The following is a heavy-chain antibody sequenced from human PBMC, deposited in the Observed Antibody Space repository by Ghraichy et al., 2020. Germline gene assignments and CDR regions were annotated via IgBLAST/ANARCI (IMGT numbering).Heavy chain of an antibody. Sequence: GGSLRLSCAASGFTVSSNYMSWVRQAPGKGLEWVSVIYSVGSTYYADSVKGRFTISRDNSKNTLYLQMNSLRAEDTAVYYCARGDLYGDYVFYYYYGMDVWGQGTTVTVSS. J-gene: IGHJ6*02. CDR3: ARGDLYGDYVFYYYYGMDV. CDR2: IYSVGST. CDR1: GFTVSSNY. V-gene: IGHV3-66*01. D-gene: IGHD4-17*01.